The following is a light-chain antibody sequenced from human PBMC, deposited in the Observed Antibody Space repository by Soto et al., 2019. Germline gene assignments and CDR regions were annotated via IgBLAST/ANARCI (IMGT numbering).Light chain of an antibody. CDR2: KAS. CDR1: QTISSW. CDR3: QHYNSYSEA. J-gene: IGKJ1*01. Sequence: DIQMTQSPYPLSGSVGDRVTITCRASQTISSWLAWYQQKPGKVPKLLIYKASTLKSGVPSRFSGSGSGTEFTLTISSLQPDDFATYYCQHYNSYSEAFGQGTKVDIK. V-gene: IGKV1-5*03.